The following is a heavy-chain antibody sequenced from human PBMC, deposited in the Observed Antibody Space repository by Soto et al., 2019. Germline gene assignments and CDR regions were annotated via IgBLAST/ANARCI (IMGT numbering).Heavy chain of an antibody. J-gene: IGHJ4*02. CDR3: ARSGLLWFGELPYFDY. V-gene: IGHV1-69*13. CDR1: GGTFSSYA. CDR2: VIPIFGTA. D-gene: IGHD3-10*01. Sequence: SVKVSCKASGGTFSSYAISWVRQAPGHGLEWMGGVIPIFGTANYAQKFQGRVTITADESTSTAYMELSSLRSEDTAVYYCARSGLLWFGELPYFDYWGQGTLVTVSS.